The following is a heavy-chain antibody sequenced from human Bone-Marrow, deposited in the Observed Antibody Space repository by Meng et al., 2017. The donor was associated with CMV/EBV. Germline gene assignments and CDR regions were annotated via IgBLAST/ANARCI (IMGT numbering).Heavy chain of an antibody. Sequence: GESLKISCAASGFTFSSYWMHWVRQAPGKGLVWVSRINSDGSSTSYADSVKGRFTISRDNAKNTLYLQMNSLRAEDTAVYYCARGYSGSYYDWIDYWGQGPRVTVFS. J-gene: IGHJ4*02. V-gene: IGHV3-74*01. D-gene: IGHD1-26*01. CDR2: INSDGSST. CDR1: GFTFSSYW. CDR3: ARGYSGSYYDWIDY.